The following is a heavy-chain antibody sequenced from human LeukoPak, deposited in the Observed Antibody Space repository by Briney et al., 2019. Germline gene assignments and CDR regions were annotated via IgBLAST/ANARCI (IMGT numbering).Heavy chain of an antibody. CDR3: ARSRAGFTVIYFDY. CDR2: IHYSGST. Sequence: SQTLSLTCTVSGGPISSGDYYWSWIRQHPGKGLEWIGYIHYSGSTHYNPSLKSRVIISVDTSKNQFSLKPRSVAAADTAVYYCARSRAGFTVIYFDYWGQGTLVTVSS. J-gene: IGHJ4*02. CDR1: GGPISSGDYY. V-gene: IGHV4-31*03. D-gene: IGHD4-17*01.